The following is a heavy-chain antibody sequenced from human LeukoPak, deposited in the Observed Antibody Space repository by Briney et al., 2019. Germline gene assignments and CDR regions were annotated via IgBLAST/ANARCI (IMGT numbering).Heavy chain of an antibody. CDR2: ISAYNGNT. V-gene: IGHV1-18*01. CDR1: GYTFTSYG. Sequence: ASVKVSCKASGYTFTSYGISWVRQAPGPGLEWLGWISAYNGNTNYAQKLQGRVTLTTDTSPSTAYMEVRVLRSDDTAEYYCASATPLRGVNPHYYYYGMDVWGQGTTVTVSS. D-gene: IGHD2-21*01. CDR3: ASATPLRGVNPHYYYYGMDV. J-gene: IGHJ6*02.